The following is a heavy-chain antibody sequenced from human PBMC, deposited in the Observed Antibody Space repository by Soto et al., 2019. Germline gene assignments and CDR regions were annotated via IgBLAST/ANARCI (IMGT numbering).Heavy chain of an antibody. J-gene: IGHJ5*02. CDR3: AREGDYRLFDP. V-gene: IGHV1-3*01. Sequence: QVQLVQSGAEVKKPGASVKVSCKASGYTFTSYAMHWVRQAPGQRLEWMGWINAGNGNTKYSQKFQGRVTITRDTSASTAYMELSSPRSEDTAVYYCAREGDYRLFDPWGQGTLVTVSS. CDR2: INAGNGNT. D-gene: IGHD3-16*01. CDR1: GYTFTSYA.